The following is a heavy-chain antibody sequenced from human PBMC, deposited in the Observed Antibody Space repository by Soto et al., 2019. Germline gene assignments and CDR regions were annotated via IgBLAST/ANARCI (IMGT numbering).Heavy chain of an antibody. CDR3: ARDRAGMDSSGWDFSS. Sequence: GGSLRLSCAASGFTFSSYSMNWVRQAPGKGLEWVSSISSSSSYIYYADSVKGRFTISRDNAKNSLYLQMNSLRAEDTAVYYCARDRAGMDSSGWDFSSWGQGTLVTVSS. D-gene: IGHD6-19*01. J-gene: IGHJ4*02. V-gene: IGHV3-21*01. CDR2: ISSSSSYI. CDR1: GFTFSSYS.